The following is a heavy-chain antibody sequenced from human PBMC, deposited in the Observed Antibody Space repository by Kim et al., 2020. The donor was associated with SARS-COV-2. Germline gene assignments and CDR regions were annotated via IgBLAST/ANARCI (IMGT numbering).Heavy chain of an antibody. J-gene: IGHJ4*02. CDR2: IFETGAT. CDR1: GHPITSAYF. V-gene: IGHV4-38-2*02. CDR3: TSKYYYDSGGYYYADW. Sequence: SETLSLTCTVSGHPITSAYFWGWIRQSPGKGLEWIGSIFETGATYYNPSLKSRFTLSIDTSKDQFFLRLNSVTAADTALYYCTSKYYYDSGGYYYADWWGQGTLVTVSS. D-gene: IGHD3-22*01.